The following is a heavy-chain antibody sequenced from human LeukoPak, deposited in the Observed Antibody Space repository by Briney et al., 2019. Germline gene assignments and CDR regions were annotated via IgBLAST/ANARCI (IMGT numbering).Heavy chain of an antibody. Sequence: GGSLTLSRAASGFTLNNYGMNWVRPAPARGLVWLSYISHSGDAIYYADSVKGRFAISRDNAKNSLYLQMNSLRVEDTAVYHCARAAPHGYDFWGQGTLVTVSS. D-gene: IGHD2-15*01. J-gene: IGHJ4*02. CDR2: ISHSGDAI. CDR1: GFTLNNYG. V-gene: IGHV3-48*01. CDR3: ARAAPHGYDF.